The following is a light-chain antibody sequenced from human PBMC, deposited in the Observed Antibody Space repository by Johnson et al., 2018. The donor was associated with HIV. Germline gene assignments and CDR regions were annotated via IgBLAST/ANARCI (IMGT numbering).Light chain of an antibody. CDR3: GTWGSSRTAGV. CDR2: DNN. Sequence: QSVLTQPPSVSAAPGQKVTISCSGSSSNIGNNYVSWYQQLPGTAPKLLIYDNNKRPSGIPDRFSGSKSGTSATLGITGLQTGDEAYYYCGTWGSSRTAGVFGSGTKVTVL. CDR1: SSNIGNNY. J-gene: IGLJ1*01. V-gene: IGLV1-51*01.